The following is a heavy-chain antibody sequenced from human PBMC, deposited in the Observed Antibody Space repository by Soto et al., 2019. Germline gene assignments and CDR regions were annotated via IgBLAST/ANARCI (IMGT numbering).Heavy chain of an antibody. D-gene: IGHD2-2*01. CDR3: ARDTSSTSHNYGMDV. V-gene: IGHV1-69*13. Sequence: SVKVSCKASGGTFSSYAISWVRQAPGQGLEWMGGIIPISGTANYAQKFQGRVTITADESTSTAYMELSSLRSEDTAVYYCARDTSSTSHNYGMDVWGQGTTVTVSS. CDR1: GGTFSSYA. J-gene: IGHJ6*02. CDR2: IIPISGTA.